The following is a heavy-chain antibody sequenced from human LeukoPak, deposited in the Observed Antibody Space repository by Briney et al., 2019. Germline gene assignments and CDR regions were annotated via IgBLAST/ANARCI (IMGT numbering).Heavy chain of an antibody. CDR2: INSDGSST. V-gene: IGHV3-74*01. Sequence: QPGGSLRLSCAASGFTFSSYWMHWVRQAPGKGLVWVSRINSDGSSTSYADSVKGRFTISRDNAKNTLYLQMNSLRAEDTAVYYCAKGTHRRSIAAAGTLWYFDLWGRGTLVTVSS. J-gene: IGHJ2*01. CDR1: GFTFSSYW. D-gene: IGHD6-13*01. CDR3: AKGTHRRSIAAAGTLWYFDL.